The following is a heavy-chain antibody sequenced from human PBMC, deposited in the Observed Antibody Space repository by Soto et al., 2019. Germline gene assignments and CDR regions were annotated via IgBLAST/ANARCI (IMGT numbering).Heavy chain of an antibody. Sequence: SQTLSLTCVISGDSVSSNSAAWNWIRQSPSRGLEWLGRTYYRSKWYNDYAVSVKSRITINPDTSKNQFSLQLNSVTPEDTAVYYYARGESYDFWSGYYRDYYYGMDVWGQGTTVTVSS. J-gene: IGHJ6*02. CDR1: GDSVSSNSAA. CDR3: ARGESYDFWSGYYRDYYYGMDV. D-gene: IGHD3-3*01. CDR2: TYYRSKWYN. V-gene: IGHV6-1*01.